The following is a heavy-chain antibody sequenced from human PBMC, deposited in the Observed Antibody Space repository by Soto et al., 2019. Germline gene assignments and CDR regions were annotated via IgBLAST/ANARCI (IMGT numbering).Heavy chain of an antibody. D-gene: IGHD1-26*01. V-gene: IGHV3-33*01. J-gene: IGHJ4*02. Sequence: QVQLVESGGGVVQPGRSLRLSCAASGFTFSSYGMHWVRQAPGKGLEWVAVIWYDGSNKYYADSVKGRFTISRDNSKNTLYLQMNSLRAEDTAVYYCARGSGSYYEAFDYWGQGTLVTVSS. CDR1: GFTFSSYG. CDR2: IWYDGSNK. CDR3: ARGSGSYYEAFDY.